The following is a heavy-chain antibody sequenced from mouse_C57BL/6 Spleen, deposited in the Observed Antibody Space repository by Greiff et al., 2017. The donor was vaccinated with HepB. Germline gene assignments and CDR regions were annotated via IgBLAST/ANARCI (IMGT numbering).Heavy chain of an antibody. CDR2: ISYDGSN. CDR1: GYSITSGYY. D-gene: IGHD2-9*01. J-gene: IGHJ4*01. V-gene: IGHV3-6*01. CDR3: AREGAYYGYDGNYYAMDY. Sequence: DVQLQESGPGLVKPSQSLSLTCSVTGYSITSGYYWNWIRQFPGNKLEWMGYISYDGSNNYNPSLKNRISITRDTSKNQFFLKLNSVTTEDTATYYCAREGAYYGYDGNYYAMDYWGQGTSVTVSS.